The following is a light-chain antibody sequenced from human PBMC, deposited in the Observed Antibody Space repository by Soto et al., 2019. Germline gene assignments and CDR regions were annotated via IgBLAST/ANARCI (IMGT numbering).Light chain of an antibody. V-gene: IGKV3-15*01. CDR2: SAS. CDR1: QSISTD. CDR3: QQHNTWPRT. J-gene: IGKJ1*01. Sequence: EIVLTQSPATLSVSPGERATLSCRASQSISTDLAWYQQRPGQSPRLLIYSASTRATGVPARFSGSGSGTEFTLAISSLQSEDFAIYYCQQHNTWPRTFGQGTKVEIK.